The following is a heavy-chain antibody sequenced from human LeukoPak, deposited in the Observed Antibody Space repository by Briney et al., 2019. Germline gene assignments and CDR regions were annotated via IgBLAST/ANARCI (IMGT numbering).Heavy chain of an antibody. CDR1: GYSISSGYY. CDR3: ARAGGGYDSDPGFYYYYYMDV. CDR2: IYHSGST. J-gene: IGHJ6*03. V-gene: IGHV4-38-2*02. Sequence: TSETLSLTCTASGYSISSGYYWGWIRQPPGKGLEWIGSIYHSGSTYYNPSLKSRVTISVDTSKNQFSLKLSSVTAADTAVYYCARAGGGYDSDPGFYYYYYMDVWGKGTTVTVSS. D-gene: IGHD5-12*01.